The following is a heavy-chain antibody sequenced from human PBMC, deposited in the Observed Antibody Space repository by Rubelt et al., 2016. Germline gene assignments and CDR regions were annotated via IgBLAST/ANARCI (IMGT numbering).Heavy chain of an antibody. V-gene: IGHV4-59*12. J-gene: IGHJ4*02. D-gene: IGHD2-2*01. CDR2: LNHSGST. CDR1: GGSISSYY. CDR3: ARGYCSSTSCYFDY. Sequence: VQLQESGPGLVKPSETLSLTCTVSGGSISSYYWSWIRQPPGKGLEWIGELNHSGSTNYNPSLKSRVTISVDTSKNQFSLKLRSVTAADTAVYYCARGYCSSTSCYFDYWGQGTLVTVSS.